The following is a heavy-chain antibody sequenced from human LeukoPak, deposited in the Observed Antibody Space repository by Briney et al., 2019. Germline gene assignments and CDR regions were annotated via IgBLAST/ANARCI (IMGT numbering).Heavy chain of an antibody. J-gene: IGHJ4*02. CDR1: GITFSTSA. D-gene: IGHD3-22*01. V-gene: IGHV3-23*01. Sequence: PGGSLRLSCEVFGITFSTSAMSWVRQAPGKGLEWVSGIRASDDSTYYVGSVKGRFTVSRDISKNTLYLQMNSLRVEDTAVYYCRFYTSGSDYWGQGTLVTVSS. CDR3: RFYTSGSDY. CDR2: IRASDDST.